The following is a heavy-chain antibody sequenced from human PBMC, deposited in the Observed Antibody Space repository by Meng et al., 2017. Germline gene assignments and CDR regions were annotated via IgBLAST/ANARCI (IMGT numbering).Heavy chain of an antibody. CDR3: ARVYGDIDY. CDR2: MNPKSGNT. D-gene: IGHD4-17*01. Sequence: QVQLVQSGAEERKPGASVKVSCKTSGYTFTNYDINWVRQATGQGLEWVGWMNPKSGNTGFAQKFQGRVTMTRDTSITTAYMELSSLRSEDTAVYYCARVYGDIDYWGQGTLVTVSS. V-gene: IGHV1-8*01. J-gene: IGHJ4*02. CDR1: GYTFTNYD.